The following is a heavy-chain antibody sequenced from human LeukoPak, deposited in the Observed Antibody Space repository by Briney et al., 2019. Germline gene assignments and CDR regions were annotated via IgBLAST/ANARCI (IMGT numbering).Heavy chain of an antibody. CDR1: GFTFSNYA. CDR3: AKVEGASKASVY. D-gene: IGHD1-1*01. Sequence: PGGSLRLSCAAAGFTFSNYAMTWVRQAPGRGLEWVSSISGSGGSTYYADSVKGRVTISRDNSKNTLYLQMYSLRAEDTAVYYCAKVEGASKASVYWGQGALVTVSS. CDR2: ISGSGGST. J-gene: IGHJ4*02. V-gene: IGHV3-23*01.